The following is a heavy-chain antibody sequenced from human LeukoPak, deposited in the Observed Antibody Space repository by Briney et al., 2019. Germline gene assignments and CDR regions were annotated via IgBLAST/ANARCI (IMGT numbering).Heavy chain of an antibody. CDR3: ARGLGYFDY. Sequence: GGSLSLSCAVSGFTLSSNYMSWVRQAPGKGLEWVSVTYSGGSTYYADSVKGRFTIYRDNSKNTLYLQMNSLRAEDTAVDYCARGLGYFDYWGQGTLVTVSS. J-gene: IGHJ4*02. D-gene: IGHD3-16*01. V-gene: IGHV3-53*01. CDR1: GFTLSSNY. CDR2: TYSGGST.